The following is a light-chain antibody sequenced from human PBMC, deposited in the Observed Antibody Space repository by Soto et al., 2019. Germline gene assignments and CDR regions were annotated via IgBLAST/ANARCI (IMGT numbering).Light chain of an antibody. CDR2: IAS. J-gene: IGKJ1*01. V-gene: IGKV1-17*01. CDR1: QGIRNQ. CDR3: QQHYNYPLT. Sequence: DIQMTQSPSSLSASVGDRVTISCRASQGIRNQLGWYQQKPGKPPKRLIYIASSLETGVPSRFSGTGSGTEFTLKISSLQPEDFATYYCQQHYNYPLTFGQGTKVEFK.